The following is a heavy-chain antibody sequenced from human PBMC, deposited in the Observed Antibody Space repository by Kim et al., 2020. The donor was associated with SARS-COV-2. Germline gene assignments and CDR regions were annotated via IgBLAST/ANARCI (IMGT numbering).Heavy chain of an antibody. D-gene: IGHD3-10*01. Sequence: SQTLSLTCAVSGGSISSGGYSWSWIRQPPGKGLEWIGYIYYSGSTYYNPSLKSRVTISVDRSKNQFSLKLSSVTAADTAVYYCARAGAMVRGGYFDSWGQ. CDR3: ARAGAMVRGGYFDS. CDR1: GGSISSGGYS. J-gene: IGHJ4*02. V-gene: IGHV4-30-2*01. CDR2: IYYSGST.